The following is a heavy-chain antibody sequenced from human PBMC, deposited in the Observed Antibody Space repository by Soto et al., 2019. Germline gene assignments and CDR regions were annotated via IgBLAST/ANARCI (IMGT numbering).Heavy chain of an antibody. J-gene: IGHJ6*03. CDR3: ARLAVSGRTVTTGYYYMDV. V-gene: IGHV4-59*08. CDR1: GGSISSYY. CDR2: IYYSGST. D-gene: IGHD4-4*01. Sequence: SETLSLTCTVSGGSISSYYWSWIRQPPGKGLEWIGYIYYSGSTNYNPSLKSRVTISVDTSKNQFSLKLSSVTAADTAVYYCARLAVSGRTVTTGYYYMDVWGKGTTVTVSS.